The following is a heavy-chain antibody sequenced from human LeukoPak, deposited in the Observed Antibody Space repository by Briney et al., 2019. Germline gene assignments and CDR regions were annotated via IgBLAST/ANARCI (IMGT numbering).Heavy chain of an antibody. Sequence: SETLSLTCTVSGGSISSTSYYWGWIRQPPGKGLDWIGTISYSGSTYYNPSLKSRVTISVDTSKNQFSLRLSSVTAADTAVYYCARQTGSGLFILPGGQGTLVTVSS. CDR1: GGSISSTSYY. CDR2: ISYSGST. D-gene: IGHD3/OR15-3a*01. CDR3: ARQTGSGLFILP. V-gene: IGHV4-39*01. J-gene: IGHJ4*02.